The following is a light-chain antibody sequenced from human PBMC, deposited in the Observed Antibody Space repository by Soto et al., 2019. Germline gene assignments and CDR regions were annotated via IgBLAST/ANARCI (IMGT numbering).Light chain of an antibody. J-gene: IGKJ1*01. CDR2: DAS. CDR3: QQYNSYSRT. V-gene: IGKV1-33*01. Sequence: DIQMTQSPSSLSASVGDRVTITCQASQDISNYLNWYQQKPGKAPKLLIYDASNLEIGVPSRFSGSGSGTDFTFTISSLQPEDIATYYCQQYNSYSRTFGQGTKVEIK. CDR1: QDISNY.